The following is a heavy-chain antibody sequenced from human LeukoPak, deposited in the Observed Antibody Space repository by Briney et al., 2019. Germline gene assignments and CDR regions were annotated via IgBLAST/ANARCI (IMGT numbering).Heavy chain of an antibody. CDR2: IYYSGYT. CDR1: GDSISSYY. J-gene: IGHJ4*02. CDR3: ARDPEMATIEGWFYFDY. D-gene: IGHD5-24*01. V-gene: IGHV4-59*01. Sequence: SETLSPTCTVSGDSISSYYWTWIRQPPGKGLEWIGYIYYSGYTNYNPSLKSRVSISVDTSKNQFSLKLSSVTAADTAVYYCARDPEMATIEGWFYFDYWGPGTLVTVSS.